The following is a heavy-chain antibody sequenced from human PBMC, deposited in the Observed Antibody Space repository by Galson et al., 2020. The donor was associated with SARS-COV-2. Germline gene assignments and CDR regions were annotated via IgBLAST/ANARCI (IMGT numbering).Heavy chain of an antibody. J-gene: IGHJ6*02. D-gene: IGHD2-15*01. CDR3: ARGIRFVFPDIVVVVAVRCYSFGIDV. V-gene: IGHV4-34*01. CDR1: GGSFSDYY. Sequence: SETLSLTCAVYGGSFSDYYWSWIRQSPGKGLEWIGEINHSGNTNYNPSLKSRVTTSVDTSKNQFSLKLRSMTAADTAVYYCARGIRFVFPDIVVVVAVRCYSFGIDVWGQGTTVTVSS. CDR2: INHSGNT.